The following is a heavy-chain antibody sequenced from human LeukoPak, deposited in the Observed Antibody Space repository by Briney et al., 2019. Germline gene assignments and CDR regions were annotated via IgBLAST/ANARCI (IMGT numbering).Heavy chain of an antibody. V-gene: IGHV3-21*01. CDR2: ISSSSSYI. Sequence: GGSLRLSCAASGFTFSSYSMNWVRQAPGKGLEWVSSISSSSSYIYYADSVKGRFTISRDHAKNSLYLQMNSLRAEDTAVYYCARDLSSYYYDSSGYNRYYFDYWGQGTPVTVSS. CDR3: ARDLSSYYYDSSGYNRYYFDY. D-gene: IGHD3-22*01. CDR1: GFTFSSYS. J-gene: IGHJ4*02.